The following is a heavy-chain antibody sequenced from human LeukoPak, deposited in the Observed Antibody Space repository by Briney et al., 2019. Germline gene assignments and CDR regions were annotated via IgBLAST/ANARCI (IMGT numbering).Heavy chain of an antibody. CDR3: AREGIVRTYYQ. V-gene: IGHV4-59*12. D-gene: IGHD2-2*01. J-gene: IGHJ4*02. CDR1: GDSISSYY. Sequence: SETLSLTCTVSGDSISSYYWYWFRQPPGKELEWIACIYYSGITHYNPSLKSRVTISLDTSKNQFSLRLSSVTAADTAVYYCAREGIVRTYYQWGQGTLVTVSS. CDR2: IYYSGIT.